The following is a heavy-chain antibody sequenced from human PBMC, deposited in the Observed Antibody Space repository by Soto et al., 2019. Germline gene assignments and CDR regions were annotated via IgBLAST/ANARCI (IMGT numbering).Heavy chain of an antibody. CDR2: ISSSSSTI. Sequence: EVQLVESGGGLVQPGGSLRLSCAASGFTFSSYSMNWVRQAPGKGLEWVSYISSSSSTIYYADSVKGRFTISRDNAKNSRYRQMNSLRAEDTAVYYCARADSGYAHGYYYYGMDVWGQGTTVTVSS. V-gene: IGHV3-48*01. D-gene: IGHD5-12*01. CDR3: ARADSGYAHGYYYYGMDV. CDR1: GFTFSSYS. J-gene: IGHJ6*02.